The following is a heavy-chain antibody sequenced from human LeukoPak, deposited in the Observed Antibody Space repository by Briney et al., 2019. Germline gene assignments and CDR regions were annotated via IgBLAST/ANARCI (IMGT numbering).Heavy chain of an antibody. CDR3: ARESLKHCAGDCYSGALDF. Sequence: SETLSLTCTVSGGSISSYYWSWIRQPPGKGLEWIGYIYYSGSTNYNPSLKSRVTISVDTSKNQFSLKLSSVTAADTAVYYCARESLKHCAGDCYSGALDFWGQGALVTVSS. V-gene: IGHV4-59*12. CDR2: IYYSGST. CDR1: GGSISSYY. D-gene: IGHD2-21*02. J-gene: IGHJ4*02.